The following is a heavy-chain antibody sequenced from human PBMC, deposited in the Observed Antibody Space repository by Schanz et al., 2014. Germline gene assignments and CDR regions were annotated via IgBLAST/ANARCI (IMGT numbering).Heavy chain of an antibody. CDR1: GFIFSTYN. CDR3: AASGLFSHSFDAFDI. V-gene: IGHV3-48*02. Sequence: EVQLVESGGGLVQPGGSLRLSCAASGFIFSTYNMNWVRQAPGKGLEWVSFISSSSSSKHYGDSVKGRFTISRDNAENLLYLLMSSLRDEDAAVYCCAASGLFSHSFDAFDIWGQGTMVTVSS. D-gene: IGHD3-10*01. CDR2: ISSSSSSK. J-gene: IGHJ3*02.